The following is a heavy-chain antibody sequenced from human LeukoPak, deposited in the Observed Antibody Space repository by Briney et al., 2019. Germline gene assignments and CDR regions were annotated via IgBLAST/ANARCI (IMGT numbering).Heavy chain of an antibody. J-gene: IGHJ4*02. CDR2: IGSSGATT. CDR1: GFTFNKFA. V-gene: IGHV3-23*01. CDR3: AKDCGSSWLHREADTDY. D-gene: IGHD6-13*01. Sequence: GGSLRLSCEASGFTFNKFAMSWVRQAPGKGPEWVAGIGSSGATTFYADSVKGRCSISRDNSKNTVYLEMNSLRAEDTAIYYCAKDCGSSWLHREADTDYWGQGTLVTVSS.